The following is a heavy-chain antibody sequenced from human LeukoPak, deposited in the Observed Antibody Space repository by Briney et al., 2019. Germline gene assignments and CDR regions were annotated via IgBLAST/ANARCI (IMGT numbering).Heavy chain of an antibody. CDR1: GGSISGYY. D-gene: IGHD3-3*02. Sequence: SETLSLTCTVSGGSISGYYWSWIRQPPGKGLEWIGYISYSGSTHYNPSLESRVTLSVDTSRNQLSLRLGSVTAADTAVYYCARARQGSIYYFDFRGQGTLVTVSS. V-gene: IGHV4-59*01. CDR2: ISYSGST. J-gene: IGHJ4*02. CDR3: ARARQGSIYYFDF.